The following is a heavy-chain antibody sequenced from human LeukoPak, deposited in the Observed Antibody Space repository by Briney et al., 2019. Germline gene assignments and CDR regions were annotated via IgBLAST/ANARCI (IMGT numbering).Heavy chain of an antibody. CDR2: IHSGGNT. D-gene: IGHD1-26*01. J-gene: IGHJ4*02. CDR1: GFTVSSSY. Sequence: GGSLRLSCAASGFTVSSSYMSWVRQAPGKGLEWVSVIHSGGNTYYADSVKGRFTISRDNSKNTLYLQMNSLRAEDTAVYYCTRDLNSSGSCWGQGTLVTVSS. V-gene: IGHV3-53*01. CDR3: TRDLNSSGSC.